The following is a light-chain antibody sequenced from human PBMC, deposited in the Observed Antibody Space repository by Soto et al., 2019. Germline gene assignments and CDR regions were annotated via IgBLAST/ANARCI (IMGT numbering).Light chain of an antibody. CDR1: SSNIGSNT. Sequence: QSVLTQPPSASGTPGQRLTISCSGTSSNIGSNTVNWYQHLPGTAPKLLIYSHNQRPSGVPDRFSGSRSGTSASLAISGLQSADEADYYCATWDDSLNGVVFGGGTKLTVL. CDR3: ATWDDSLNGVV. J-gene: IGLJ2*01. CDR2: SHN. V-gene: IGLV1-44*01.